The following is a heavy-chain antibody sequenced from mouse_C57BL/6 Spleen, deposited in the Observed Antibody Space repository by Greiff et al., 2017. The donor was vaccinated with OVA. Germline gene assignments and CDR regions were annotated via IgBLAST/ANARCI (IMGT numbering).Heavy chain of an antibody. D-gene: IGHD1-1*01. CDR1: GYTFTGYW. V-gene: IGHV1-9*01. CDR3: ARGGYYVSRGGAWFAY. Sequence: QVQLQQSGAELMKPGASVKLSCKATGYTFTGYWIEWVKQRPGHGLEWIGEILPGSGSTNYNENFKGKATFTADTSSNTAYMQLSSLTTEDSAIYYCARGGYYVSRGGAWFAYWGQGTLVTVSA. CDR2: ILPGSGST. J-gene: IGHJ3*01.